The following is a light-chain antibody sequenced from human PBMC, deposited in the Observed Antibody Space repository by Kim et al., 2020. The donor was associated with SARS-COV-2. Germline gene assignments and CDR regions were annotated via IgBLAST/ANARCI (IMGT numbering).Light chain of an antibody. CDR1: TGAVTSGHY. CDR2: DTS. V-gene: IGLV7-46*01. CDR3: LHSYCGAVI. J-gene: IGLJ2*01. Sequence: QAVVTQEPSLTVSPGGTVTLTCGSSTGAVTSGHYPYWFQQKPGQAPRTLIYDTSNRHAWTPARFSGSLLGGKAALTLSGAQPEDAADYYCLHSYCGAVIFGGGTQLTVL.